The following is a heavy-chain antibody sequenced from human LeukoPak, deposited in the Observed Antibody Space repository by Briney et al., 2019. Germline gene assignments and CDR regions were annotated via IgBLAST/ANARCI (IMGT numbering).Heavy chain of an antibody. CDR3: ARDYDSSGLSYIDL. J-gene: IGHJ2*01. Sequence: PSETLSLTCTVSGASISDYYWSWIRQPPGKGLEWIGYIYYTGSTKYNPSLTSRVTISVDTSKSQFSLKLTSVTAADTAVYYCARDYDSSGLSYIDLWGRGTLVTVSS. CDR2: IYYTGST. V-gene: IGHV4-59*01. CDR1: GASISDYY. D-gene: IGHD3-22*01.